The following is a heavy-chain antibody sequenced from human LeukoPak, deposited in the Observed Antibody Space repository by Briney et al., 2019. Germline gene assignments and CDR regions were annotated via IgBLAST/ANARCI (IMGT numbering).Heavy chain of an antibody. V-gene: IGHV3-23*01. CDR3: AKTYSNSSSQCDF. D-gene: IGHD6-6*01. Sequence: GGSLRLSCTASGFTFSSHAMSWVRQAPGRGLEWVSTISGSGGSTYYADSVKGRFTISRDNSKNTLYLQMNSLRAEETAVYYCAKTYSNSSSQCDFWGQGTLVTVSS. CDR2: ISGSGGST. J-gene: IGHJ4*02. CDR1: GFTFSSHA.